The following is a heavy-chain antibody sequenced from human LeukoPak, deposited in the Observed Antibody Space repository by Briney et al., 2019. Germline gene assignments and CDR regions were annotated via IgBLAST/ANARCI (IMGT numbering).Heavy chain of an antibody. CDR3: ARRPSGGSTWFDP. CDR1: GYSFTTYW. Sequence: GESLKISCKGSGYSFTTYWIAWVRQMPGKGLEWMGIIYPGDSEIRYSPSFQGQVTISVDKSISTAYLQWSSLKTSDTAMYYCARRPSGGSTWFDPWGQGTTVTVSS. V-gene: IGHV5-51*01. CDR2: IYPGDSEI. D-gene: IGHD2-8*02. J-gene: IGHJ5*01.